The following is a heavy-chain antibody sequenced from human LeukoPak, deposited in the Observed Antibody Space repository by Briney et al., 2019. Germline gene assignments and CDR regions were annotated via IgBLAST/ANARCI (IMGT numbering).Heavy chain of an antibody. V-gene: IGHV1-69*05. J-gene: IGHJ6*03. CDR3: ARGDYFRGLYYMDV. D-gene: IGHD2/OR15-2a*01. CDR2: IIPTFGTA. CDR1: GGTFSSYA. Sequence: SVKVSCKASGGTFSSYAISWVRQAPGQGLEWMGGIIPTFGTANYAQKFQGRVTITTDESTSTAYMELSSLRSEDTAVYYCARGDYFRGLYYMDVWGKGTTVTVSS.